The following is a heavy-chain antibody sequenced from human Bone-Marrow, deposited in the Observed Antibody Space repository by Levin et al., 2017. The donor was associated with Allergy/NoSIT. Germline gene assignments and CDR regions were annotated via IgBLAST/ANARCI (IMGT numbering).Heavy chain of an antibody. CDR3: ARVSVPYDASGSFDF. D-gene: IGHD6-19*01. Sequence: KISCKASGGLFTANSISWLRQAPGQRLEWMGGIIPYLGTPNYAQRFQDRVTISADESATTGYMELTSLTSEDTAVYYCARVSVPYDASGSFDFWGQGTLVTVSS. V-gene: IGHV1-69*16. CDR1: GGLFTANS. J-gene: IGHJ4*02. CDR2: IIPYLGTP.